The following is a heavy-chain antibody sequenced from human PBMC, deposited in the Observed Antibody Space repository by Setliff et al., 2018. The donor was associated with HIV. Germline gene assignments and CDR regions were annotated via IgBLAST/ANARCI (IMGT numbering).Heavy chain of an antibody. Sequence: PGGSLRLSCKASGFTFSDHTMSWFRQAPGKGLECIGFIRSKAYGGTTEYAASVKGRFTISRDDSKSIAYLQMNSLKTEDTAVYFCTRDGGGDYGVYAPDYWGQGTLVTVSS. D-gene: IGHD4-17*01. CDR2: IRSKAYGGTT. V-gene: IGHV3-49*03. CDR1: GFTFSDHT. J-gene: IGHJ4*02. CDR3: TRDGGGDYGVYAPDY.